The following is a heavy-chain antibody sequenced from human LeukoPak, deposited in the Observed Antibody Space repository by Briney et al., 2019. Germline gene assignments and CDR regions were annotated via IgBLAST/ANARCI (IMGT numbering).Heavy chain of an antibody. CDR3: ARGRSSWYSWFDP. CDR2: INAGNGNT. V-gene: IGHV1-3*01. Sequence: RASVKVSCKASGYTFTSYAMHWVRQAPGQRLEWMGWINAGNGNTKYSQKFQGRVTITRDTSASTAYMGLSSLRSEDTAVYYCARGRSSWYSWFDPWGQGTLVTVSS. J-gene: IGHJ5*02. D-gene: IGHD6-13*01. CDR1: GYTFTSYA.